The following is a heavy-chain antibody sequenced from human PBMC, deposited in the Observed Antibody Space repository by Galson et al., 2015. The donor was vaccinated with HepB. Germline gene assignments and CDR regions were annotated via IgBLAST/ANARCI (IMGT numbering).Heavy chain of an antibody. Sequence: QVQLQESGPGLVKPSETLSLTCTVSGGSISTYYWSWIRQPPGKGLEWIGYIYYTGSTNYNPSLKSRVTISVDTSKNQFSLKLSSVTAADTAVYYCARDHPDGLGYYYYGMDVWGQGTTVTVSS. CDR2: IYYTGST. CDR1: GGSISTYY. CDR3: ARDHPDGLGYYYYGMDV. J-gene: IGHJ6*02. D-gene: IGHD6-19*01. V-gene: IGHV4-59*01.